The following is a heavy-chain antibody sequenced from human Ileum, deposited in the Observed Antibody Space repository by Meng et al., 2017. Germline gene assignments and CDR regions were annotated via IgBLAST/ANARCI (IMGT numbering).Heavy chain of an antibody. J-gene: IGHJ4*02. CDR1: DGFYNGNSW. Sequence: GPGQGLVRPPRPLPLTSVGSDGFYNGNSWWSGVRKPPGKGLEWIGESSQSGSTNYNPSLKSRVTMSVDKSKNQVSLKLSSVTAADTAVYFCASHDFYSLDSWGQGTLVTVSS. V-gene: IGHV4-4*01. CDR3: ASHDFYSLDS. CDR2: SSQSGST. D-gene: IGHD3/OR15-3a*01.